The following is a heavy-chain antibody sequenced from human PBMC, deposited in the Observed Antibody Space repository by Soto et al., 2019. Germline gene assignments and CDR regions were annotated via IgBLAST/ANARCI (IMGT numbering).Heavy chain of an antibody. V-gene: IGHV3-33*06. CDR2: VWYDGTYT. CDR1: GFIFSSYG. Sequence: QVQLVESGGGVVQSGRSLRLSCAASGFIFSSYGMHWVRQTPGKGLEWVAVVWYDGTYTYYADSVKGRFTISRDNSDNVLYLQMSGLRAEDAALYFCAKFKGGYGRFHGMDAWGQGTTVAVSS. CDR3: AKFKGGYGRFHGMDA. J-gene: IGHJ6*02. D-gene: IGHD3-16*01.